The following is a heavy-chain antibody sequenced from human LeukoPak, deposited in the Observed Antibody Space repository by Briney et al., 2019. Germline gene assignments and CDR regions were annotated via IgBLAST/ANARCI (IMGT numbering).Heavy chain of an antibody. CDR1: GFTFSESW. CDR3: ATYINWVAGDV. V-gene: IGHV3-7*01. J-gene: IGHJ6*02. Sequence: GGSLRLSCAASGFTFSESWMTWVRQVPGQGLEWVAHINHEGGGIQYVDSAKGRFTISRDNAKGSVYLQMNSLRGEDTAIYHCATYINWVAGDVWGQGTTVIVSS. D-gene: IGHD1-1*01. CDR2: INHEGGGI.